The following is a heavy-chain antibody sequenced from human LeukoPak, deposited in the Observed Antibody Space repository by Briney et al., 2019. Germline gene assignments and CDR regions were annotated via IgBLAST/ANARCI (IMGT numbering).Heavy chain of an antibody. CDR3: ARSGDYYDSSGYQKPHYFDY. CDR1: GGSITNYY. D-gene: IGHD3-22*01. CDR2: IYHSGCT. J-gene: IGHJ4*02. V-gene: IGHV4-59*08. Sequence: SETLSLTCTVSGGSITNYYWSWIRQPPGKGLEWIGSIYHSGCTYYNPSLKSRVTISVDTSKNQFSLKLSSVTAADTAVYYCARSGDYYDSSGYQKPHYFDYWGQGTLVTVSS.